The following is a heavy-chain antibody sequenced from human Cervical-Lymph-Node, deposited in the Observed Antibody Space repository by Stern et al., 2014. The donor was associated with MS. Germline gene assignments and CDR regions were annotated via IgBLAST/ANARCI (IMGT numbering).Heavy chain of an antibody. Sequence: EVQLVESGGGLVKPGGSLRLSCAASGFTFSSYSMNWVRQAPGKGLEWVSSISSSSSYIYYADSVKGRFTISRDNAKNSLYLQMNSLRAEDTAVYYCARIIVTNYYDSSGYSDYWGQGTLVTVSS. CDR3: ARIIVTNYYDSSGYSDY. CDR1: GFTFSSYS. J-gene: IGHJ4*02. CDR2: ISSSSSYI. V-gene: IGHV3-21*02. D-gene: IGHD3-22*01.